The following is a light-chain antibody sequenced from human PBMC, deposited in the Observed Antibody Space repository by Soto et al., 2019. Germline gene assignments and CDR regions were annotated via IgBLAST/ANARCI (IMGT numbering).Light chain of an antibody. Sequence: EIVMTQSPVTLSLSPGDIATLSCRASQSLSNTHISWYQQKPGQAPRLLIYGASTRATGIPARFSGSGSGTDFTLTISSLQPEDFALYYCHQDFDLPLTFGGGTKVEIK. CDR1: QSLSNTH. CDR3: HQDFDLPLT. J-gene: IGKJ4*01. V-gene: IGKV3D-7*01. CDR2: GAS.